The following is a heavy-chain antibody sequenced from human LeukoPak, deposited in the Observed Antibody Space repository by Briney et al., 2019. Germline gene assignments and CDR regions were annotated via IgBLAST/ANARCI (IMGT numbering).Heavy chain of an antibody. CDR3: ARDTYCGGDCYLYLAHYFQY. D-gene: IGHD2-21*02. V-gene: IGHV1-18*01. J-gene: IGHJ1*01. Sequence: ASVKVSCKASGYTFTSYGITRVRQAPGQGLEWMGWISVDKGNTNYAQSLQGRVTMTTDTSTNTAYMELRSLRSDDTAIYYCARDTYCGGDCYLYLAHYFQYWGQGTPVTVSS. CDR1: GYTFTSYG. CDR2: ISVDKGNT.